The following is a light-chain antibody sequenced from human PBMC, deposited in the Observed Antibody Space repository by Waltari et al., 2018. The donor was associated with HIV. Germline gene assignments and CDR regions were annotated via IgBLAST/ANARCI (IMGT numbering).Light chain of an antibody. CDR1: QSIRSN. CDR2: DAS. J-gene: IGKJ5*01. CDR3: QQYNNWPPIT. V-gene: IGKV3-15*01. Sequence: EILMTQSPATLSVSPGARATLSCRARQSIRSNLAWYQQKPGQAPRLLLYDASTRATGIPARFSGSGSGTEFTLTITSLQSEDFAVYYCQQYNNWPPITFGQGTRLEIK.